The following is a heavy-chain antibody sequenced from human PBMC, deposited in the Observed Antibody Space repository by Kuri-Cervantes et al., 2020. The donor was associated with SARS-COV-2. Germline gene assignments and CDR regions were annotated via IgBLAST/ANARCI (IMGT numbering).Heavy chain of an antibody. CDR2: INHSGST. CDR1: GGSFSGYY. V-gene: IGHV4-34*01. D-gene: IGHD1-26*01. CDR3: ARGWYPVGATILYYFDY. J-gene: IGHJ4*02. Sequence: SQTLPLTCAAYGGSFSGYYWSWIRQPPGKGLEWIGEINHSGSTNYNPSLKSRVTISVDTSKNQFSLKLSSVTAADTAVYYCARGWYPVGATILYYFDYRGQGTLVTVSS.